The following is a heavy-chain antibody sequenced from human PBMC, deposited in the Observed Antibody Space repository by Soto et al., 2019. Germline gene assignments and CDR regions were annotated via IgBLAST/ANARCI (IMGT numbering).Heavy chain of an antibody. D-gene: IGHD6-19*01. CDR1: GVTFSSYA. Sequence: ASVKVSCKASGVTFSSYAISWVRQAPGQGLEWMGGIIPIFGTANYAQKFQGRVTITADESTSTAYMELSSLRSEDTAVYYCARVRYGYSSGWYDYWGQGTLVTVSS. CDR2: IIPIFGTA. V-gene: IGHV1-69*13. J-gene: IGHJ4*02. CDR3: ARVRYGYSSGWYDY.